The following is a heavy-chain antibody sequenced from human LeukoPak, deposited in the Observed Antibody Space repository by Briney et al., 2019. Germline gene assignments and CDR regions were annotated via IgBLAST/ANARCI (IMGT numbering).Heavy chain of an antibody. CDR1: GGSFSGYY. V-gene: IGHV4-34*01. CDR2: TNHSGST. CDR3: ARGSGSYSDY. Sequence: PSETLSLTCAVYGGSFSGYYWSWIRQPPGKGLEWIGETNHSGSTNYNPSLKSRVTISVDTSKNQFSLKLSSVTAADTAVYYCARGSGSYSDYWGQGTLVTVSS. D-gene: IGHD1-26*01. J-gene: IGHJ4*02.